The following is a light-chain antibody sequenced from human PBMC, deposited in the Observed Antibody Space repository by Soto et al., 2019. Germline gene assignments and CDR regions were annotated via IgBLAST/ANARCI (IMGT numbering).Light chain of an antibody. V-gene: IGLV1-40*01. CDR3: TSSTTGSLYV. Sequence: QSVLTQPPSVSGAPGQRVTISCTGNSSNLGAGYDVHWYQQLPGAAPKLVIFGNRNRPSGVPGRFSGSKSGTSASLAISGLQAEDEADYFCTSSTTGSLYVFGTGTKVTVL. J-gene: IGLJ1*01. CDR2: GNR. CDR1: SSNLGAGYD.